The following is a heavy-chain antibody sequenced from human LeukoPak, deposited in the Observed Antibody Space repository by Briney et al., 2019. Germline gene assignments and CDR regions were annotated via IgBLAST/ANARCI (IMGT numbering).Heavy chain of an antibody. V-gene: IGHV3-74*01. D-gene: IGHD6-19*01. J-gene: IGHJ4*02. Sequence: LTGGSLRLSCAASGFTFSSYWMHWVRQAPGKGLVWVSRINSDGSSTSYADSVKGRFTISRDNAKNTLYLQMNSLRAEDTAVYYCARVRIAVAGTPIDYWGQGTLVTVSS. CDR1: GFTFSSYW. CDR2: INSDGSST. CDR3: ARVRIAVAGTPIDY.